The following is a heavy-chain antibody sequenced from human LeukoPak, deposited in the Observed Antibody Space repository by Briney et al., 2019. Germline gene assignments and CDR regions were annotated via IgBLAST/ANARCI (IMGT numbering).Heavy chain of an antibody. V-gene: IGHV3-30*18. D-gene: IGHD1-26*01. CDR3: AKKLSGSYEEGMQQ. CDR2: TSSDGSRN. CDR1: GFPFSSYG. J-gene: IGHJ1*01. Sequence: PGGSLRLSCAASGFPFSSYGMHWVRQAPGKGLEWVAVTSSDGSRNHYADSVKGRFTISRDNSKNTLYLQIISLRAEDTAVYYCAKKLSGSYEEGMQQWGQGTLVTVSS.